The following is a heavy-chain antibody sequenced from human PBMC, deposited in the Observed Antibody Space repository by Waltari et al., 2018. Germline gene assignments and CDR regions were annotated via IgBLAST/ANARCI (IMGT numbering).Heavy chain of an antibody. J-gene: IGHJ4*02. D-gene: IGHD2-15*01. V-gene: IGHV3-74*01. Sequence: EVQLVESGGGLVKPGGSLRLSCAASGFTFSNYWMHWLRQAPGKGLVWVSRINSDGSSTSYADSVKGRFTISRDNAKNTLYLQMNSLRAEDTAVYYCAREFGVVVAEGREWGQGTLVTVSS. CDR2: INSDGSST. CDR3: AREFGVVVAEGRE. CDR1: GFTFSNYW.